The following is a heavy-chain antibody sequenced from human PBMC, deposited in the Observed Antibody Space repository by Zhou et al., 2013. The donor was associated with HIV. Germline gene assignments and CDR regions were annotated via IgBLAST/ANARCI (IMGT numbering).Heavy chain of an antibody. V-gene: IGHV1-69*05. CDR2: IIPIFGTA. CDR3: ARESGVSAALENLGYYHYYMDV. CDR1: GGSLSNYG. Sequence: QVHLVQSGTEVRNPGSSVKVSCKASGGSLSNYGISWVRQAPGQGLEWMGGIIPIFGTANYAQKLQGRVTITMDESTSTAYMELSRLTSEDTAVYYCARESGVSAALENLGYYHYYMDVWGKGTTVTVSS. J-gene: IGHJ6*03. D-gene: IGHD2-2*01.